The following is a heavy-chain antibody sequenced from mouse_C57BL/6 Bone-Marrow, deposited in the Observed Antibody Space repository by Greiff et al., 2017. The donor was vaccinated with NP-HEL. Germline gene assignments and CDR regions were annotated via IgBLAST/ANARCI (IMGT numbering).Heavy chain of an antibody. J-gene: IGHJ4*01. Sequence: EVKLVESGGGLVQPKGSLKLSCAASRFSFNTYAMNWVRQAPGKGLEWVARIRSKSNNYATYYADSVKDRFTISRDDSESMLYLQMNNLKTEDTAMYYCVRLYYYAMDYWGQGTSVTVSS. CDR2: IRSKSNNYAT. CDR1: RFSFNTYA. CDR3: VRLYYYAMDY. V-gene: IGHV10-1*01.